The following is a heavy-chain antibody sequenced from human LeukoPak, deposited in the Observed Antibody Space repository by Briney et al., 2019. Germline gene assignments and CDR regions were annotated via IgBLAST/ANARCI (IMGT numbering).Heavy chain of an antibody. D-gene: IGHD2/OR15-2a*01. CDR3: ARSYYLLIFQFDS. J-gene: IGHJ4*02. Sequence: SETLSLTCTVSGGSISSSTDYSGWIRQPPGKGLEWIGSIYYSGSTYYNPSLTSRVTISGDTSKNQFSLKLSSVTAADTAVYYCARSYYLLIFQFDSWGQGALVTVSS. V-gene: IGHV4-39*07. CDR2: IYYSGST. CDR1: GGSISSSTDY.